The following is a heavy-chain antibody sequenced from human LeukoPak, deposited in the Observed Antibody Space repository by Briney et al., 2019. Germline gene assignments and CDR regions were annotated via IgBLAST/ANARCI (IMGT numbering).Heavy chain of an antibody. CDR1: GGSISSGGYY. J-gene: IGHJ2*01. V-gene: IGHV4-30-2*01. Sequence: SETLSLTCTVSGGSISSGGYYWSWIRQPPGKGLEWIWYIYHSGSTYYNPSLKSRVTISVDSSKNKFYLKLSSVTAADTAVYYCARIITIFGVVIIDAPSYWYFDLWGRGTLVTVSS. D-gene: IGHD3-3*01. CDR2: IYHSGST. CDR3: ARIITIFGVVIIDAPSYWYFDL.